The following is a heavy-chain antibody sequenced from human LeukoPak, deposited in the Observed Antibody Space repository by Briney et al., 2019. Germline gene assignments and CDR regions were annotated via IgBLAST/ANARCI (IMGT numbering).Heavy chain of an antibody. Sequence: GGSLRLSCAASGLTVSSNYMNWVRQAPGKGLEGVLVIYSGGSTYYADSVKGRFTISRDNSKNTLYLQMNGLRAEDTAVYYCARGAYGSGSYGDNWFDPWGQGTLVTVSS. CDR1: GLTVSSNY. CDR3: ARGAYGSGSYGDNWFDP. D-gene: IGHD3-10*01. CDR2: IYSGGST. V-gene: IGHV3-66*01. J-gene: IGHJ5*02.